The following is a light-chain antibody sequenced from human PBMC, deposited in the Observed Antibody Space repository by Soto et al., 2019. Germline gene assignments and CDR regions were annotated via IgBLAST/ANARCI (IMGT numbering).Light chain of an antibody. CDR1: QGIRDD. J-gene: IGKJ1*01. CDR3: VEPSSSPRR. CDR2: GAS. Sequence: DMKITEYRNTLDASVGGRISVTCRASQGIRDDLGWYQQKPGKAPKRLIYGASTLQNGVPLRFSCSGSGTEFTLTLSCLQPEDFATYNCVEPSSSPRRFGQGTKVDI. V-gene: IGKV1-17*01.